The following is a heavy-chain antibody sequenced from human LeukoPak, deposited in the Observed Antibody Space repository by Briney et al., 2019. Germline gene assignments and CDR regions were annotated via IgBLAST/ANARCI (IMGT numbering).Heavy chain of an antibody. Sequence: GGSLRLSCAASGVTVGNNYMIWVRQAPGKGLEWVSHIYSGGAINYADSVKGRFTISRDSSKNTLFLQMSSLRVEDTAIYYCARDPPAVAAGTYAWGQGTLVTVSS. D-gene: IGHD6-13*01. J-gene: IGHJ5*02. V-gene: IGHV3-66*01. CDR2: IYSGGAI. CDR1: GVTVGNNY. CDR3: ARDPPAVAAGTYA.